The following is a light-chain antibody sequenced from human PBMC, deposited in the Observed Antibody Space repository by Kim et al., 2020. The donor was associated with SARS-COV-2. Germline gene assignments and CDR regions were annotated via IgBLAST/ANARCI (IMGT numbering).Light chain of an antibody. CDR1: NIGSKS. Sequence: SVAQEQTARITCGGNNIGSKSVHWYQQKPGQAPVLVIYRDTNRPSGIPERFSGSNSGNTATLSISRAQAGDEADYYCQVWDSSTGIFGGGTQLTVL. V-gene: IGLV3-9*01. J-gene: IGLJ2*01. CDR3: QVWDSSTGI. CDR2: RDT.